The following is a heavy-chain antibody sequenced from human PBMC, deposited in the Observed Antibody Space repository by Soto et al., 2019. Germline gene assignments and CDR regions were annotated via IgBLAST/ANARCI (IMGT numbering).Heavy chain of an antibody. V-gene: IGHV4-39*01. CDR1: GGSISSSSYY. D-gene: IGHD3-9*01. Sequence: SETLSLTCSVSGGSISSSSYYWGWIRQPPGKGLEWIGNIYYSGSTYYNPSLKSRVTISVDTSKNQFSLKLSSVTAADTVVYYCARRESYDILTGYYHFDYWGQGTLVTVSS. CDR3: ARRESYDILTGYYHFDY. J-gene: IGHJ4*02. CDR2: IYYSGST.